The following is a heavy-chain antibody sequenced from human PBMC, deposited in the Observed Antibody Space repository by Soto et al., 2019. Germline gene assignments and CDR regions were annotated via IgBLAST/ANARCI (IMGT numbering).Heavy chain of an antibody. J-gene: IGHJ6*02. Sequence: ASVNVSCKASGYSLRGNYIHWVRQTPGQGLEWMGWINPNSSGTFYAQKFQGRVTMTRDTSLTTVYMQLNRLTSDDSAVYYCARDLIVDGPDNYAMDVWGQGTTVTVSS. D-gene: IGHD3-22*01. CDR2: INPNSSGT. CDR1: GYSLRGNY. V-gene: IGHV1-2*02. CDR3: ARDLIVDGPDNYAMDV.